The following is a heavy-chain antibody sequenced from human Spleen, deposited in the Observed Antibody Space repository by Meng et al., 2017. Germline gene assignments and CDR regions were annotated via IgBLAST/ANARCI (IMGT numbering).Heavy chain of an antibody. Sequence: ASVKVSCKASGYTFTRYYMHWVRQAPGQGLEWMGRINPNSGGTNYAQKFQGRVTMTRDTSISTAYMELTRLRSDDTAVYYCARDRTAAGINWFDPWGQGTLVTVSS. CDR1: GYTFTRYY. J-gene: IGHJ5*02. CDR3: ARDRTAAGINWFDP. V-gene: IGHV1-2*06. D-gene: IGHD6-13*01. CDR2: INPNSGGT.